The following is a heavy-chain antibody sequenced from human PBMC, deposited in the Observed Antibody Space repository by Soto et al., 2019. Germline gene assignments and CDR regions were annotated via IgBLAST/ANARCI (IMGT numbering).Heavy chain of an antibody. CDR2: IYHSGST. J-gene: IGHJ4*02. CDR1: GGSISSDNW. V-gene: IGHV4-4*02. D-gene: IGHD2-8*01. Sequence: QVQLQESGPGLVNPSVTLSLTCAVSGGSISSDNWWSWVRQPPGKGLEWIGDIYHSGSTNYASSLRGRVTISIDKSKNQFSLKLNSVTAADTAVYYCAGTIHYWGQGPLVTVSS. CDR3: AGTIHY.